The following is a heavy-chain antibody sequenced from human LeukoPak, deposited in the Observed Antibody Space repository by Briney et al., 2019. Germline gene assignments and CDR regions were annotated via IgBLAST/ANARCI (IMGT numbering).Heavy chain of an antibody. V-gene: IGHV3-23*01. CDR3: AKDQSCTNDICHGDFDY. CDR1: GFNFSSYA. D-gene: IGHD2-8*01. J-gene: IGHJ4*02. CDR2: ISGSGGST. Sequence: GGPLRLSCAASGFNFSSYAVIWVRQAPGKGVEGGSSISGSGGSTYSADSVKCRFTISRDNSKTTLYLQMNSLRAEDTALYYCAKDQSCTNDICHGDFDYWGQGTLVTVSS.